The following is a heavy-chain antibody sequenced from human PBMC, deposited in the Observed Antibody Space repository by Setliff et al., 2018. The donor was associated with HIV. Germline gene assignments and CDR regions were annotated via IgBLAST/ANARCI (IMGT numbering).Heavy chain of an antibody. CDR3: VRDPPLTPTDADHPFDI. Sequence: SETLSLTCAVSGYSISSGYYWAWIRQPPGKGLEWIGSIYHGGTTYYNPSLKSRSTISEDTSKNQFSLSLSSVTAADTAVYYCVRDPPLTPTDADHPFDIWGQGTMVT. CDR2: IYHGGTT. V-gene: IGHV4-38-2*02. D-gene: IGHD2-21*02. J-gene: IGHJ3*02. CDR1: GYSISSGYY.